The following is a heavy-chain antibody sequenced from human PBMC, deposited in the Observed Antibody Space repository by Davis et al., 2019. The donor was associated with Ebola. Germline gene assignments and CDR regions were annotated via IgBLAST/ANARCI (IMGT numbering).Heavy chain of an antibody. V-gene: IGHV3-30*02. J-gene: IGHJ2*01. Sequence: GGSLRLSCAASGFTFSTYGMHWVRQAPGKGLEWVAFIRNEGSKEYYVDSVKGRFTISRDNSKNTFYLQMNSLRAEDTALYYCAKDKTMATQYWYFDHWGRGTLVTVSS. CDR2: IRNEGSKE. CDR3: AKDKTMATQYWYFDH. CDR1: GFTFSTYG. D-gene: IGHD4/OR15-4a*01.